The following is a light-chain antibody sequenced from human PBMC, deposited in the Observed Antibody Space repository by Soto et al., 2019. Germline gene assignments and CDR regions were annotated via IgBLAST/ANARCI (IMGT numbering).Light chain of an antibody. J-gene: IGLJ3*02. CDR3: CSYAGSNTLV. V-gene: IGLV2-11*01. CDR2: DVS. CDR1: SSDVGGYNY. Sequence: QSVLTQPRSVSGSPGQSVTISCTGTSSDVGGYNYVTWYQQHAGKAPKLRIYDVSKRPSGVPDRFSGSKSGNTASLTISGLQAEDEAEYYCCSYAGSNTLVFGAGTKLTVL.